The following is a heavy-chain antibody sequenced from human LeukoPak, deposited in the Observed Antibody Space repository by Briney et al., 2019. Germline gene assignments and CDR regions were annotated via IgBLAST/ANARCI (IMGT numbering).Heavy chain of an antibody. CDR1: GFTFSNSW. CDR3: AKFRGYSYGPIGY. CDR2: ISGSGGST. Sequence: GGSLRFSCAASGFTFSNSWMTWVRQAPGKGLEWVSAISGSGGSTFYADSVKGRFTISRDNSKNTLYLQMNSLRAEDTAVYYCAKFRGYSYGPIGYWGQGTLVTVSS. V-gene: IGHV3-23*01. D-gene: IGHD5-18*01. J-gene: IGHJ4*02.